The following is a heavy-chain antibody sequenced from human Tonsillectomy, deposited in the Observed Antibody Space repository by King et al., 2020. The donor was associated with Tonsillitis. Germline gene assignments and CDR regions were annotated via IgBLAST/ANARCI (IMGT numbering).Heavy chain of an antibody. V-gene: IGHV3-23*04. D-gene: IGHD4-17*01. CDR2: ISGSGDNT. J-gene: IGHJ4*02. Sequence: VQLVESGGGLVQPGGSLRLSCAASRFTFRSYGMNWVRQAPGKGLESVSGISGSGDNTYYADSVKGRFTISRDNSKNTLYLQMNSLRAEDTAVYYCAKVYGDSSGPFDYWGQGTLVTVSS. CDR3: AKVYGDSSGPFDY. CDR1: RFTFRSYG.